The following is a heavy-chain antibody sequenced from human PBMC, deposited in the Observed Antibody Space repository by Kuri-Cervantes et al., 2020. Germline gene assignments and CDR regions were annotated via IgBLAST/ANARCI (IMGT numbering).Heavy chain of an antibody. CDR3: AGPGPSLWGWYLAFDI. V-gene: IGHV3-7*01. CDR1: GFTFSSYW. Sequence: GESLKISCAASGFTFSSYWMSWVRQAPGKGLEWVANIKQDGSEKYYVDSVKGRFTISRDNAKNSPYLQMNSLRAEDTAVYYCAGPGPSLWGWYLAFDIWGQGTMVTVSS. D-gene: IGHD6-19*01. CDR2: IKQDGSEK. J-gene: IGHJ3*02.